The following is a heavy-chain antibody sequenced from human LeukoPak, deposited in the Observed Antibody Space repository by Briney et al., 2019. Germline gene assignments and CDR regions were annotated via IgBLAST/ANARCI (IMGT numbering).Heavy chain of an antibody. J-gene: IGHJ6*02. CDR2: IIPIFGTA. D-gene: IGHD2-2*01. CDR1: GGTFSSYA. V-gene: IGHV1-69*13. CDR3: ARDRGHIVVVPAATYYYYGMDV. Sequence: GASVKVSCKASGGTFSSYAISWVRQAPGQGLEWMGGIIPIFGTANYAQKFQGRVTITADESTSTAYMELSSLRSEDTAVYYCARDRGHIVVVPAATYYYYGMDVWGQGTTVTVSS.